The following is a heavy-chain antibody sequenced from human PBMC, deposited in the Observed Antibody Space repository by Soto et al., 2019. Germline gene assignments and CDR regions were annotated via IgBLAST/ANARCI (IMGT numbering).Heavy chain of an antibody. CDR3: ASGSWPRRGMDV. J-gene: IGHJ6*02. D-gene: IGHD6-13*01. CDR1: GYMFTTYG. CDR2: ISSYNGNGNT. Sequence: QVQLVQSGAEVKKPGASVKVSCKASGYMFTTYGISWVRQAPGQGLEWMGWISSYNGNGNTNYAQKLQGRVTMTTDTSTSTTYMELRSLRSDDTAVYYCASGSWPRRGMDVWGQGTTVTVSS. V-gene: IGHV1-18*01.